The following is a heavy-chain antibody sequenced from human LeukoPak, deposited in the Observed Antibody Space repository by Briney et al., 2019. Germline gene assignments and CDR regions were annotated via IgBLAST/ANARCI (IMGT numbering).Heavy chain of an antibody. CDR3: ATSAYYYYMDV. V-gene: IGHV4-59*11. J-gene: IGHJ6*03. Sequence: PSETLSLTCNVSGDSISRHYWSWIRQTPGEGLEWIGYVYYSGYSDYNPSPKSRVTISVGTSKNQFSLNLTSVTAADTAVYYCATSAYYYYMDVWGKGTTVTVSS. CDR1: GDSISRHY. CDR2: VYYSGYS.